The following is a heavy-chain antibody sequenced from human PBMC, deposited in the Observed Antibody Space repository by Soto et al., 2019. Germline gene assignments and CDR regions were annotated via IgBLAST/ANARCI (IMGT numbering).Heavy chain of an antibody. V-gene: IGHV3-66*01. CDR1: GFTVGNNY. J-gene: IGHJ4*02. D-gene: IGHD6-19*01. Sequence: EVQLVESGGGLVQPGGSLRLSCAASGFTVGNNYMNWVRQAPGKELEWVSVIYSGGRTDYADSVKGRFIISRDSSKNTLFLQMNSLRAEDTAIYYCAARAVAAPRWGQGTLVTVSS. CDR2: IYSGGRT. CDR3: AARAVAAPR.